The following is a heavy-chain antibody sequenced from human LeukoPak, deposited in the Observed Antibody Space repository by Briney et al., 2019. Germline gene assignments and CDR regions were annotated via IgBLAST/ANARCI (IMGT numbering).Heavy chain of an antibody. CDR1: GFTVSSNY. CDR2: IYSGGST. Sequence: GGSLRLSCAASGFTVSSNYMSWVRQAPGKGLEWVSVIYSGGSTYYADSVKGRFTISRDNAKNSLYLQMNSLRAEDTAVYYCARDSLLRCSGGSCYPGFYNYWGQGTLVTVSS. V-gene: IGHV3-53*01. D-gene: IGHD2-15*01. CDR3: ARDSLLRCSGGSCYPGFYNY. J-gene: IGHJ4*02.